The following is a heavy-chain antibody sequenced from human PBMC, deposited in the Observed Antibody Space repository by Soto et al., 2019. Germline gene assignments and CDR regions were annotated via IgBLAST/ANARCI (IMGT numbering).Heavy chain of an antibody. D-gene: IGHD3-10*01. CDR2: MNPNSGNT. CDR3: ARDPGSGSYYGWFDP. V-gene: IGHV1-8*01. CDR1: GYTFTSYD. J-gene: IGHJ5*02. Sequence: EASVKVSCKASGYTFTSYDINWVRQATGQGLEYLGWMNPNSGNTAYVQKFQGRVTMTWDTSITTAYMELSSLRSEDTAVYFCARDPGSGSYYGWFDPWGQGTLVTV.